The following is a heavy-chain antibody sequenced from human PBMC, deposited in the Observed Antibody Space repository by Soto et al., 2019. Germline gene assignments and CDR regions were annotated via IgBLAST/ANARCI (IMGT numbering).Heavy chain of an antibody. Sequence: GGSLRLSCAASGFTFRSYAMSWVRQAPGKGLEWVSAISGSGGSTYYADSVKGRFTISRDNSKNTLYLQMNSLRAEDTAVYYCAKQAGLRYCSGGSCYSDAFDIWGQGTMVTVSS. CDR2: ISGSGGST. V-gene: IGHV3-23*01. D-gene: IGHD2-15*01. J-gene: IGHJ3*02. CDR1: GFTFRSYA. CDR3: AKQAGLRYCSGGSCYSDAFDI.